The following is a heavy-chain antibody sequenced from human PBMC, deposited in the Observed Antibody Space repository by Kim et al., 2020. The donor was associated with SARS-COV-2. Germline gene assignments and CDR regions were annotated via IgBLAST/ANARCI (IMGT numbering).Heavy chain of an antibody. V-gene: IGHV3-53*01. CDR3: ARDQTFPYDAFDI. J-gene: IGHJ3*02. CDR2: IYSGGST. CDR1: GFTVSSNY. Sequence: GGSLRLSCAASGFTVSSNYMSWVRQAPGKGLEWVSVIYSGGSTYYADSVKGRFTISRDNSKNTLYLQMNSLRAEDTAVYYCARDQTFPYDAFDIWGQGTMVTVSS.